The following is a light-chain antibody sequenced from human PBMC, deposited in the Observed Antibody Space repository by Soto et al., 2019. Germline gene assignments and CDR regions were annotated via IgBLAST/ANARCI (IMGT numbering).Light chain of an antibody. V-gene: IGKV3-20*01. Sequence: EIVLTQSPGTLSLSPGERATLSCRASQTIGSTYLAWYQQNPGQAPRLLIYDASNRATGIPARFSGSGSGTDFTLTISSLEPEDFAVYYCQQYGSSPITFGQGTRLEI. CDR3: QQYGSSPIT. CDR1: QTIGSTY. CDR2: DAS. J-gene: IGKJ5*01.